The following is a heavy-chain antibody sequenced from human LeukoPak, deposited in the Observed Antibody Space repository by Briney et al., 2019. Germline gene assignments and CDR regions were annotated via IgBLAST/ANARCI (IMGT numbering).Heavy chain of an antibody. CDR1: GFTFSSYS. CDR3: ARDWGIAVAGPLDY. Sequence: GGSLRLSCAASGFTFSSYSMNWVRQAPGKGLEWVSSISSSSSYIYYADSVKGRFTISRDNAKNSLYLQMNSLRAEDTAVYYCARDWGIAVAGPLDYWGQGTLVTVSS. V-gene: IGHV3-21*01. J-gene: IGHJ4*02. D-gene: IGHD6-19*01. CDR2: ISSSSSYI.